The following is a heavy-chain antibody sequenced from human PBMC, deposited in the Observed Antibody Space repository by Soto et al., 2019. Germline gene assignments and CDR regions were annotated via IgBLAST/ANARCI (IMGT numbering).Heavy chain of an antibody. Sequence: QLQLQESGPGLVKPSETLSLTCTVSGGSISSRNYYWAWVRQPPGKGLEWIGNIYYSGDTYYRPSVRSRLTISVDTSKNQFSLKLSSLTAADTAMYYCASLQVPGNFDYWGQGNLVTVSS. CDR1: GGSISSRNYY. V-gene: IGHV4-39*01. D-gene: IGHD6-13*01. CDR2: IYYSGDT. CDR3: ASLQVPGNFDY. J-gene: IGHJ4*02.